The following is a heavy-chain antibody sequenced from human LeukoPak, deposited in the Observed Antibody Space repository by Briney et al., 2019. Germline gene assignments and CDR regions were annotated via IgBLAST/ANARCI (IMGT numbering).Heavy chain of an antibody. CDR2: ISGSGGST. V-gene: IGHV3-23*01. J-gene: IGHJ3*02. D-gene: IGHD2-15*01. CDR1: GFTFSSYG. Sequence: GGSLRLSCAASGFTFSSYGMSWVRQAPGKGLEWVSAISGSGGSTYYADSVKGRFTISRDNSKNTLYLQMNSLRAEDTAVYYCARDCSGGSCYLDPYAFDIWGQGTMVTVSS. CDR3: ARDCSGGSCYLDPYAFDI.